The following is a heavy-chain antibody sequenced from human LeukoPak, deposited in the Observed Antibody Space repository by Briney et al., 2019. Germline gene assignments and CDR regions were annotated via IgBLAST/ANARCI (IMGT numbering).Heavy chain of an antibody. D-gene: IGHD4-11*01. CDR3: ASGAMTTGYYYYYYYMDV. J-gene: IGHJ6*03. V-gene: IGHV4-30-2*01. CDR1: GGSISSGGYY. Sequence: SETLSLTCTVSGGSISSGGYYWSWIRQPPGKGLEWIGYIYHSGSTYYNPSLKSRVTISVDRSKNQFSLKLSSVTAADTAVYYCASGAMTTGYYYYYYYMDVWGKGTTVTVSS. CDR2: IYHSGST.